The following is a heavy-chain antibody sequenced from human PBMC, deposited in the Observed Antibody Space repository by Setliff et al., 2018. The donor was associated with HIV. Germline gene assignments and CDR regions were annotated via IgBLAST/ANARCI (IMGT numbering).Heavy chain of an antibody. V-gene: IGHV1-2*05. D-gene: IGHD2-8*01. CDR2: INPNSGGT. Sequence: ASVKVSCKASGYTFTDYCIHWVRQAPGQGLEWMGRINPNSGGTSYVQKFQGRVTMTRDTSVSTAYMELSRLRSDDTGVYYCASKVHCTNGVCLDAFDIWGQGTMVTVSS. CDR3: ASKVHCTNGVCLDAFDI. J-gene: IGHJ3*02. CDR1: GYTFTDYC.